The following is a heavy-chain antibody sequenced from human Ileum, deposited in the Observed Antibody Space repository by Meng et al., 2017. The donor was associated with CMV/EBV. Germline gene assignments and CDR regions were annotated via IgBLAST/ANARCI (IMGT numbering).Heavy chain of an antibody. CDR1: GSPISSGDYD. Sequence: QGSGQGLVKPSRTHPLTCPCSGSPISSGDYDRSWIRQPPGKGLEWIEYIFFSVNTYYNPSLNNRVIISIDTPKNQFSLKVDSVTAADTAVYYCARFRIAALGNLFDPWGHGTLVTVSS. CDR2: IFFSVNT. V-gene: IGHV4-30-4*08. J-gene: IGHJ5*02. CDR3: ARFRIAALGNLFDP. D-gene: IGHD6-13*01.